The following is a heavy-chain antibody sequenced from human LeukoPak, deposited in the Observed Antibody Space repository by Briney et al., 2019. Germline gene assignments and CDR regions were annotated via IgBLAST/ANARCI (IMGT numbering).Heavy chain of an antibody. CDR2: IDHSGST. V-gene: IGHV4-34*01. D-gene: IGHD3-3*01. J-gene: IGHJ6*03. CDR1: GGSFSGYY. Sequence: SETLSLTCAVYGGSFSGYYWSWIRQPPGKGLEWTGEIDHSGSTNYNPSLKSRVTISVDTSKNQFSLKLSSVTAADTAVYYCARVGYDFWSGHFPRYMDVWGKATTVTVSS. CDR3: ARVGYDFWSGHFPRYMDV.